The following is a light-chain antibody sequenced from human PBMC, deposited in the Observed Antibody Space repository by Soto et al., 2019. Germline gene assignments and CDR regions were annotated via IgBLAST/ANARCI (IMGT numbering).Light chain of an antibody. CDR1: STDFVSYNR. Sequence: QSALTQPPSVSGSPGQSVTISCTGTSTDFVSYNRVSWYQQPPDTAPKLMIYEASNRPSGVPDRFSGSKSGNTASLTISGLQAADEADYYCSLYTSENTYVFGPGTKVTVL. V-gene: IGLV2-18*01. CDR2: EAS. CDR3: SLYTSENTYV. J-gene: IGLJ1*01.